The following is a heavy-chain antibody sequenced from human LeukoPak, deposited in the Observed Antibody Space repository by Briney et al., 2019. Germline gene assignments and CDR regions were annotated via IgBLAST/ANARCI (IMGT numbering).Heavy chain of an antibody. V-gene: IGHV4-38-2*02. J-gene: IGHJ6*03. CDR2: LEYSQRT. D-gene: IGHD5-24*01. CDR1: GYHIRYGYY. CDR3: AREDGSSPAHLGYHCMDV. Sequence: ETLFLTFSVPGYHIRYGYYWTCIWKPPGKGLEWLGCLEYSQRTYCNPSLKSRVTLSVDTAKNHFSVSRSSVTAADTAGYYCAREDGSSPAHLGYHCMDVWGKGTTVTVSS.